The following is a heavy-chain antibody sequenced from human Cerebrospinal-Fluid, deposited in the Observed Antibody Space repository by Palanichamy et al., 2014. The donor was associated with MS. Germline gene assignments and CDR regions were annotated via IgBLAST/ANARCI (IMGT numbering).Heavy chain of an antibody. CDR2: IYYSGST. V-gene: IGHV4-59*01. D-gene: IGHD6-19*01. CDR3: ARVRSGWYYFDY. CDR1: GGSTSSYY. Sequence: QVQLQESGPGLVKPSETLSLTCTVSGGSTSSYYWSWIRQPPGKGLEWIGYIYYSGSTNYNPSLKSRVTISVDTSKNQFSLKLSSVTAADTAFYYCARVRSGWYYFDYWGQGTLLTVSS. J-gene: IGHJ4*02.